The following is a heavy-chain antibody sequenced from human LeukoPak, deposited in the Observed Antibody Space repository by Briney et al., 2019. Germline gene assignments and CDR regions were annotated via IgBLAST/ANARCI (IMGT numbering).Heavy chain of an antibody. V-gene: IGHV3-33*01. CDR1: GFTFSSYG. D-gene: IGHD3-22*01. J-gene: IGHJ4*02. Sequence: GGSLRLSCAASGFTFSSYGMHWVRQAPGKGLEWVAVIWYDGSNKYYADSVKDRFTISRDNSKNTLYLQMNSLRAEDTAVYYCARDFLSDYYDSSGVFDYWGQGTLVTVSS. CDR3: ARDFLSDYYDSSGVFDY. CDR2: IWYDGSNK.